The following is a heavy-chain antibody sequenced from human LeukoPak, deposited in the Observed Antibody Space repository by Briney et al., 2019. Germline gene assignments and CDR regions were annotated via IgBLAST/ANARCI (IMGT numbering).Heavy chain of an antibody. V-gene: IGHV2-26*01. Sequence: SGPTLVKPTETLTLTCTVSGFSLSNARLGVSWIRQPPGKALEWLAHIFSNDEKSYSTSLQSRLTISKDTSKSQVVLTMTNMDPVDTATYYCARGFTYYDFWSGYYPNWFDPWGQGTLVTVSS. CDR2: IFSNDEK. CDR1: GFSLSNARLG. CDR3: ARGFTYYDFWSGYYPNWFDP. D-gene: IGHD3-3*01. J-gene: IGHJ5*02.